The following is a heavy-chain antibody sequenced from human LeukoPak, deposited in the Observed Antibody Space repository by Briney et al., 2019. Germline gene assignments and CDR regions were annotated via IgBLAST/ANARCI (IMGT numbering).Heavy chain of an antibody. CDR3: ARDRNWLQGGGTDY. J-gene: IGHJ4*02. CDR2: IDSSGNT. D-gene: IGHD5-24*01. CDR1: GGSINSHF. V-gene: IGHV4-4*07. Sequence: SETLSLTCTVFGGSINSHFWCWIRQTAGKGLEWIGRIDSSGNTNYNPSLKSRVTMSADTSKNRFSLRLSSVTAADTAVYYCARDRNWLQGGGTDYWGQGTLATVSS.